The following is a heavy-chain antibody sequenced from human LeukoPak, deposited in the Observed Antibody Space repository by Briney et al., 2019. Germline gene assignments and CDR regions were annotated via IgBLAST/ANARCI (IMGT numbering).Heavy chain of an antibody. Sequence: GGSLRLSCAASGFSFSNYGMHWVRQAPGKGLEWVAFVRYDGSDKYYADSVKGRFTISRDNSKNTLYLQMNTLRAEDTAVYYCARRYCSGGSCYSVDYWGQGTLVTVSS. CDR1: GFSFSNYG. CDR2: VRYDGSDK. CDR3: ARRYCSGGSCYSVDY. D-gene: IGHD2-15*01. V-gene: IGHV3-30*02. J-gene: IGHJ4*02.